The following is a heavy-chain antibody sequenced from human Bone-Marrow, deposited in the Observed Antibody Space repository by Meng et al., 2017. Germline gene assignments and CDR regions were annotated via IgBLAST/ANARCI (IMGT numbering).Heavy chain of an antibody. Sequence: EVQLGESGGGLVQPGGSLRLSCIASEFTFSIFWMHWVRQAPGKGPMWVSRINPDGTIKDYADPVKGRFTISRDNAKNTLYLQMNSLRAEASAVYYCARFTPFDYWGPGTLVTVSS. CDR2: INPDGTIK. CDR3: ARFTPFDY. V-gene: IGHV3-74*01. CDR1: EFTFSIFW. J-gene: IGHJ4*02.